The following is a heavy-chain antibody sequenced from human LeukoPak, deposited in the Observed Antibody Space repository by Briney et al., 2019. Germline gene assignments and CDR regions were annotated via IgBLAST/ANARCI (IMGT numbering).Heavy chain of an antibody. CDR3: ARTRVDGELCSRLDY. J-gene: IGHJ4*02. CDR1: GGSISSSSYY. V-gene: IGHV4-39*07. CDR2: IHYSGST. D-gene: IGHD3-10*01. Sequence: PSETLSLTCTVSGGSISSSSYYWGWIRQPPGKGLEWIGSIHYSGSTNYNPSLKSRVTISVDTSKNQFSLKLSSVTAADTAVYYCARTRVDGELCSRLDYWGQGTLVTVSS.